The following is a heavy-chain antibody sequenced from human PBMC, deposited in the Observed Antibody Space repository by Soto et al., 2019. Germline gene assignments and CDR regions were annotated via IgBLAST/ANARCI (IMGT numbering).Heavy chain of an antibody. CDR2: ISKDGSVQ. V-gene: IGHV3-30-3*01. CDR3: ARSRSGAVPDSFGF. CDR1: GFMFNRYA. D-gene: IGHD3-3*01. Sequence: QVQLVESGGRVVQPGRSLRLSCVASGFMFNRYAIHWVRQTPGKGLEWVAVISKDGSVQYYADSVRGRFIISRDKSKDTVYLEMNSLRAEDTAVFYCARSRSGAVPDSFGFWGQGTLVTVSS. J-gene: IGHJ1*01.